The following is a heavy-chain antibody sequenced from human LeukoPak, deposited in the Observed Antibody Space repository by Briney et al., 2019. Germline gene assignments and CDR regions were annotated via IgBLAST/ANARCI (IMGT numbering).Heavy chain of an antibody. Sequence: SVKVSCKASGGTFSSYAISWVRQAPGQGLEWMGGIIPIFGTANYAQKFQGRVTITTDESTSTVYMELSSLRSEDTAVYYCARVAWDYDILTGPTTNWFDPWGQGTLVTVSS. CDR1: GGTFSSYA. V-gene: IGHV1-69*05. J-gene: IGHJ5*02. CDR2: IIPIFGTA. CDR3: ARVAWDYDILTGPTTNWFDP. D-gene: IGHD3-9*01.